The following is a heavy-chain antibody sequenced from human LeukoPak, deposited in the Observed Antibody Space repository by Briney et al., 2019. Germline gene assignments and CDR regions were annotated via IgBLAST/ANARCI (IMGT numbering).Heavy chain of an antibody. J-gene: IGHJ5*02. CDR2: TYYRSKWYN. CDR3: ARGNIAAAGYNWFDP. V-gene: IGHV6-1*01. Sequence: SHTLSLTCAISGDSVSSNSVAWNWIRQSPSRGLEWLGRTYYRSKWYNDYAVYVKSRITINPDTSKNQFSLQLNSVTPDDTAVYYCARGNIAAAGYNWFDPWGQGNLVTVSS. D-gene: IGHD6-25*01. CDR1: GDSVSSNSVA.